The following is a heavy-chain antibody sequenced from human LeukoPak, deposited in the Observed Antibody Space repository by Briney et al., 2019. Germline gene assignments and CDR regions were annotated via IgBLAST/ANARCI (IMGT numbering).Heavy chain of an antibody. CDR3: VRQPDSARYGFDY. D-gene: IGHD1-14*01. V-gene: IGHV3-13*01. CDR2: IGSAGYT. Sequence: GGSLRLSCEVSGFTFDNNDMHWVRQTTGKGLEWVSAIGSAGYTYYADSVRGRFTITRDNAKQSLCLQMNSLRVEDTAVYHCVRQPDSARYGFDYWGRGTQVTVSS. J-gene: IGHJ4*02. CDR1: GFTFDNND.